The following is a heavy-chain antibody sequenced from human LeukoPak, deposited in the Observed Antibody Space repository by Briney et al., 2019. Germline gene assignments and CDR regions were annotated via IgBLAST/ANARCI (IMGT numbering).Heavy chain of an antibody. D-gene: IGHD5-18*01. J-gene: IGHJ4*02. CDR3: ARDTRIQVWLPDY. V-gene: IGHV3-23*01. Sequence: GGSLRLSCAASGFTFSNYAMSWIRQAPGKGLEWVSGISGGGDSTYYADSVKGRFTISRDNSKNTLYLQMNSLRVEDTAVYYCARDTRIQVWLPDYWGQGSLVTVSS. CDR1: GFTFSNYA. CDR2: ISGGGDST.